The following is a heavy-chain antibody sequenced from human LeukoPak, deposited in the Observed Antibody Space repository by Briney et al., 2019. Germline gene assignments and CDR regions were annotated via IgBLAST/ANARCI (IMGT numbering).Heavy chain of an antibody. Sequence: GASVKVSCKASGYTFTSYYMHWVRQAPGQGLEWMGGIIPIFGTANYAQKFQGRVTITADESTSTAYMELSSLRSEDTAVYYCARDLRGTIFGVVSYNWFDPWGQGTLVTVSS. CDR2: IIPIFGTA. J-gene: IGHJ5*02. V-gene: IGHV1-69*13. D-gene: IGHD3-3*01. CDR3: ARDLRGTIFGVVSYNWFDP. CDR1: GYTFTSYY.